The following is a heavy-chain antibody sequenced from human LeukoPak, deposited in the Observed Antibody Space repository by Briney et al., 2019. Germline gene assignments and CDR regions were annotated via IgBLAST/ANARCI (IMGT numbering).Heavy chain of an antibody. CDR1: GGSISSSSYY. Sequence: SETLSLTCTVSGGSISSSSYYWSWIRQPPGKGLEWIGCMYYSGSTDYNPSLKSRVTISVDTSKNQFSLKLSSVPAADTAVYYCARGNWRYYFGYWGQGTLVTVSS. D-gene: IGHD1-1*01. J-gene: IGHJ4*02. CDR3: ARGNWRYYFGY. V-gene: IGHV4-61*01. CDR2: MYYSGST.